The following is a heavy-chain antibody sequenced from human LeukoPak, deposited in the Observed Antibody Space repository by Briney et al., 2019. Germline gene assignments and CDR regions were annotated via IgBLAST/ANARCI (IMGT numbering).Heavy chain of an antibody. CDR2: INPNSGGT. V-gene: IGHV1-2*02. J-gene: IGHJ3*02. D-gene: IGHD3-10*01. CDR3: ARACYYGSGTDTFDI. Sequence: GAPVKVSCKASGYTFTSYGISWVRQAPGQGLEWMGWINPNSGGTNYAQKFQGRVTMTRDTSISTAYMELSRLRSDDTAVYYCARACYYGSGTDTFDIWGQGTMVTVSS. CDR1: GYTFTSYG.